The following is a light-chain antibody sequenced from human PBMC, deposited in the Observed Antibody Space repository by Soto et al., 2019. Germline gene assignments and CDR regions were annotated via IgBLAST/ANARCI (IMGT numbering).Light chain of an antibody. CDR3: MQPLQSPGT. Sequence: IVMNQSPRSLSVTPGEPASISCRSSQSLLHTNGYTYLNWYLQKPGQSPHLLIYLGSRRAPGVPERISGSGSGKDFTLTINRGEADEVGIYNCMQPLQSPGTFGQGTKV. V-gene: IGKV2-28*01. CDR2: LGS. J-gene: IGKJ1*01. CDR1: QSLLHTNGYTY.